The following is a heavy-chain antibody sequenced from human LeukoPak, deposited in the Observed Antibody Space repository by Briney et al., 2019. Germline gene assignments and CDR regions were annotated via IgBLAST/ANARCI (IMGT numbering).Heavy chain of an antibody. CDR3: ARDVGASAPDAFDI. CDR1: GFTFSTYN. Sequence: GGSLRLSCAATGFTFSTYNMNWVRQAPGKGLEWVSSISSSSNYIYYADSVKGRFTISRDNAKNSLYLQMNSLRAEDTDVYYCARDVGASAPDAFDIWGQGTMVTVSS. V-gene: IGHV3-21*01. D-gene: IGHD1-26*01. J-gene: IGHJ3*02. CDR2: ISSSSNYI.